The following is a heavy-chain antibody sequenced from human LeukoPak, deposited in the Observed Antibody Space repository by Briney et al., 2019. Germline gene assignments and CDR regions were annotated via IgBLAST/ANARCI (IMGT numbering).Heavy chain of an antibody. CDR2: ISAYNGST. CDR3: ARRNHYYYYGMDV. CDR1: GYTFTSYG. J-gene: IGHJ6*02. V-gene: IGHV1-18*01. Sequence: ASVKVSCKASGYTFTSYGIRWVRQAPGQGLEWMGWISAYNGSTNYAQKLQGRVTMTTDTSTSTAYMELRSLRSDDTAVYYCARRNHYYYYGMDVWGQGTTVTVSS.